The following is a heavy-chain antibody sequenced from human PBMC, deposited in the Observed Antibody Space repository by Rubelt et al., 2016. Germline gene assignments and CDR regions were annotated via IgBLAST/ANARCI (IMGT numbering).Heavy chain of an antibody. V-gene: IGHV1-18*01. D-gene: IGHD4-17*01. J-gene: IGHJ5*02. Sequence: QGQLVQSGAEVKKPGASVKVSCKASGYTFTSYGISWVRQAPGQGREWMGWISAYNGNTNYAQKLQGSITSTTETSRSTASTELTSLCSADTAVSYCVGGEPVDHWGQGTLVTVSS. CDR1: GYTFTSYG. CDR2: ISAYNGNT. CDR3: VGGEPVDH.